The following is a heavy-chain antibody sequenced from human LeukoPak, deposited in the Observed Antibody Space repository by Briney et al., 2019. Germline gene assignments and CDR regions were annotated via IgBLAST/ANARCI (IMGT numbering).Heavy chain of an antibody. D-gene: IGHD6-13*01. J-gene: IGHJ4*02. Sequence: GGSLRLSCAASGFSFSNYGMNWVRQAPGKGLEWVSGITGNGGTTYYADSVKGRFTISRDNSRNTVYLQMNSLRAEDTAVYYCARGAAAGSWGQGTLVTVSS. CDR2: ITGNGGTT. V-gene: IGHV3-23*01. CDR1: GFSFSNYG. CDR3: ARGAAAGS.